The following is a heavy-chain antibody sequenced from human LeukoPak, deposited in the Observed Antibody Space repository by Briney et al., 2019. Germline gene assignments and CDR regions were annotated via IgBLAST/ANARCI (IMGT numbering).Heavy chain of an antibody. D-gene: IGHD3-9*01. Sequence: KSSETLPLTCAIYGGSFSGYDWSWIRQPRGKGLEWIAEIIHSGSTNYNPSLKSRVTISVDTSKNQFSLKLSSVTAADTAVYYCARVPLNYDILTGYYGGNWFDPWGQGTLVTVSS. CDR1: GGSFSGYD. V-gene: IGHV4-34*12. CDR3: ARVPLNYDILTGYYGGNWFDP. J-gene: IGHJ5*02. CDR2: IIHSGST.